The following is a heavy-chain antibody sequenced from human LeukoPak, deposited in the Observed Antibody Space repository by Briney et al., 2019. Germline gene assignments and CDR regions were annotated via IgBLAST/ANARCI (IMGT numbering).Heavy chain of an antibody. CDR1: GYTFSSYG. CDR3: ARRDHSGSYQISPGDFDY. CDR2: INTNTGNP. V-gene: IGHV7-4-1*02. J-gene: IGHJ4*02. D-gene: IGHD1-26*01. Sequence: ASVKVSCKASGYTFSSYGMNWVRQAPGQGLEWMGGINTNTGNPTYAQGFTGRFVFSLDTSVSTAYLQISSLKAEDTAVYYCARRDHSGSYQISPGDFDYWGQGTLVTVSS.